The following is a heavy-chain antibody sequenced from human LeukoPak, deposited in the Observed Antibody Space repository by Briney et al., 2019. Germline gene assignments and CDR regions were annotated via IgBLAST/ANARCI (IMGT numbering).Heavy chain of an antibody. CDR1: GSSIASLNW. J-gene: IGHJ6*03. Sequence: SDTLSLTCSVSGSSIASLNWWGWIRQPPGKGLEWIGNIYYSGSTNYNPSLKSRVTISVDTSKNQFSLKLSSVTAADTAVYYCTRGSIAYYYMDVWGKGTTVTISS. V-gene: IGHV4-28*01. CDR2: IYYSGST. CDR3: TRGSIAYYYMDV. D-gene: IGHD3-22*01.